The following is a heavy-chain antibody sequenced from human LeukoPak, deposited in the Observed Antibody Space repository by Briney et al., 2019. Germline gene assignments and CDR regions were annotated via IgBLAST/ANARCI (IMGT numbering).Heavy chain of an antibody. V-gene: IGHV3-74*01. J-gene: IGHJ4*02. CDR2: INSDGSST. Sequence: GGSLRLSCAASGFTFSSYSMNWVRQAPGKGLVWVSRINSDGSSTSYADSVKGRFTISRDNAKNTLYLQMNSLRAEDTAVYYCARATVGATHSAFDYWGQGTLVTVSS. CDR3: ARATVGATHSAFDY. D-gene: IGHD1-26*01. CDR1: GFTFSSYS.